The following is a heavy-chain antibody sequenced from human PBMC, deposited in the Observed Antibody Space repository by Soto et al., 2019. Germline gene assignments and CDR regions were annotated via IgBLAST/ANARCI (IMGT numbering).Heavy chain of an antibody. V-gene: IGHV1-46*01. CDR3: ARDTYGDAAMAPDY. CDR2: INPNGGST. CDR1: GYTFTNHY. Sequence: QVQLVQSGAEVKKPGASVNVSCRASGYTFTNHYIHWVRQAPGQGLEWVGIINPNGGSTSYAHSFQGRVTMTRDTSTSTVYMEMSSLRSDDTAVFFCARDTYGDAAMAPDYWGQGTLVTVSS. D-gene: IGHD5-18*01. J-gene: IGHJ4*02.